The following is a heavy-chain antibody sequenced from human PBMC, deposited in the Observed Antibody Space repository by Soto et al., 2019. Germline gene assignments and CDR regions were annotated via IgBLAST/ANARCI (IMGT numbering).Heavy chain of an antibody. V-gene: IGHV4-30-2*01. Sequence: PSETLSLTCAVSGGSISSGGYSWSWIRQPPGKGLEWIGYIYHSGSTYYNPSLKSRVTISVDRSKNQFSLKLSSVTAADTAVYYCARGGGGDCSSTSCYSWGQGTLVTVSS. J-gene: IGHJ5*02. CDR1: GGSISSGGYS. D-gene: IGHD2-2*01. CDR2: IYHSGST. CDR3: ARGGGGDCSSTSCYS.